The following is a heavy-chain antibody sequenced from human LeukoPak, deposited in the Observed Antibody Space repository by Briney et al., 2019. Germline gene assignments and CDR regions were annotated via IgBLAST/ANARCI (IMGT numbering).Heavy chain of an antibody. CDR2: IYYSGST. V-gene: IGHV4-39*01. CDR1: GGSISSSSYY. Sequence: SETLSLTCTVSGGSISSSSYYWGWIRQPPGKGLEWIGSIYYSGSTYYNPSLKSRVTISVDTSKNQFSLKLSSVTAADTAVYYCARHRVFAPFSHLGYCSSTSCLNWFDPWGQGTLVTVSS. J-gene: IGHJ5*02. CDR3: ARHRVFAPFSHLGYCSSTSCLNWFDP. D-gene: IGHD2-2*01.